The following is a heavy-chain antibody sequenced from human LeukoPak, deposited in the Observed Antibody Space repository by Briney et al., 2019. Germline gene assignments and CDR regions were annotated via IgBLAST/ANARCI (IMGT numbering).Heavy chain of an antibody. V-gene: IGHV1-18*04. CDR2: ISAFNGNT. D-gene: IGHD3-9*01. CDR1: GYTFTSYG. CDR3: ARSSQHILTGYYNSDNNNWFAP. Sequence: ASVKVSCKASGYTFTSYGISWVRQAPGQGLEWMGWISAFNGNTNYAQKLQGRVTMTTDTSTSTAYMELRSLRSDDTAVYYRARSSQHILTGYYNSDNNNWFAPWGQGTLVTVSS. J-gene: IGHJ5*02.